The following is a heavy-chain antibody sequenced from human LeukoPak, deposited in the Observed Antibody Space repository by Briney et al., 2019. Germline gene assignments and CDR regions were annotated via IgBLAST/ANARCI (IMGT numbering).Heavy chain of an antibody. J-gene: IGHJ4*02. CDR2: IAFDDTDR. CDR3: TNSDDYGDY. CDR1: GFIFGDYA. Sequence: PGGSLRLSCAASGFIFGDYAMHWVRRAPGKGLEWVAAIAFDDTDRYYIDSVKGRFTISRDDSKNTLYLHMTSLRAEDTAVYYCTNSDDYGDYWGQGTLVTVSS. V-gene: IGHV3-30*04.